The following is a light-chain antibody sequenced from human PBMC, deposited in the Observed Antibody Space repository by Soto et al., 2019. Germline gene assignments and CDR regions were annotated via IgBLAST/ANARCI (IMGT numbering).Light chain of an antibody. CDR1: SSNIGSNT. J-gene: IGLJ2*01. CDR3: AAWDDSLNGRV. V-gene: IGLV1-44*01. Sequence: QSVLTQPPSASGTPGQSVTISCSGSSSNIGSNTVSWYQQLPGTAPKVLIYFNNQRPSGVPDRFSGSKSGTSASLAISGLQSEDEADYFCAAWDDSLNGRVFGGGTKLTVL. CDR2: FNN.